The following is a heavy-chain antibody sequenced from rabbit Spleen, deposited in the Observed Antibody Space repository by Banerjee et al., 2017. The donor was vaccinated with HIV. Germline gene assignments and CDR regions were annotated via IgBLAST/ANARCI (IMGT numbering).Heavy chain of an antibody. J-gene: IGHJ6*01. D-gene: IGHD8-1*01. V-gene: IGHV1S40*01. Sequence: QSLEESGGGLVKPGASLTLTCKASGFSFSSGYDMCWVRQAPGKGLEWIACIYAGTIGSTYSASWAKGRFTISKTSSTTVTLQMTSLTVADTATYFCARDASTSFSTYGMDLWGPGTLVTVS. CDR3: ARDASTSFSTYGMDL. CDR2: IYAGTIGST. CDR1: GFSFSSGYD.